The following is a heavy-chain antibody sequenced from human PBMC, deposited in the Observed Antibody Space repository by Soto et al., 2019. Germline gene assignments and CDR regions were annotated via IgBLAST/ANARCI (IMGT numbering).Heavy chain of an antibody. CDR1: GGTFSSYA. CDR3: ARETYSSSSLTLYYYYYGMDV. Sequence: QVQLVQSGAEVKKPGSSVKVSCKASGGTFSSYAISWVRQAPGQGLEWMGGIIPIFGTANYAQKFQGRVTITSDESTSTAYMELSSLRSEDTAVYYCARETYSSSSLTLYYYYYGMDVWGQGTTVTVSS. D-gene: IGHD6-6*01. V-gene: IGHV1-69*01. CDR2: IIPIFGTA. J-gene: IGHJ6*02.